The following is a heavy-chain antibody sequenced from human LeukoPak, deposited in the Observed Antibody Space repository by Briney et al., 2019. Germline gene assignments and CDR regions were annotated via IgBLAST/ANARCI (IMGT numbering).Heavy chain of an antibody. D-gene: IGHD2-2*01. J-gene: IGHJ3*02. CDR2: IYFSGNT. Sequence: SQTLSLTCTVSGGSISSGGDYWSWIRHHPGKGLEWIGYIYFSGNTYYNPSLKSRLTISVDASKNQFSLNLNSVTAADTAVHYCARANRRCTSTSCSDAFDIWGQGTTVTVSS. CDR3: ARANRRCTSTSCSDAFDI. CDR1: GGSISSGGDY. V-gene: IGHV4-31*03.